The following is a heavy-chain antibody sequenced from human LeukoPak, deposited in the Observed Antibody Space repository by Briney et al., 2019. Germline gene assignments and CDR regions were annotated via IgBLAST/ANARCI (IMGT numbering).Heavy chain of an antibody. J-gene: IGHJ5*02. CDR3: ARDLVVPAAISRFWFDP. D-gene: IGHD2-2*01. V-gene: IGHV3-73*01. CDR1: GFTFSGSA. CDR2: IRNKANSYAT. Sequence: PGGSLRLSCAASGFTFSGSAMHWVRQASGKGLEWVGRIRNKANSYATAYAASVKGRFTISRDDSKNTAYLQMNSLRAEDTAVYYCARDLVVPAAISRFWFDPWGQGTLVTVSS.